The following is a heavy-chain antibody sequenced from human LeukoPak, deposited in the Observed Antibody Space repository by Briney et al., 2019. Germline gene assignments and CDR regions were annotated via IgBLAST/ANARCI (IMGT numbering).Heavy chain of an antibody. CDR2: IYTSGST. J-gene: IGHJ4*02. CDR3: ARKAVAGTYFDY. V-gene: IGHV4-4*07. Sequence: SETLSLTCTVSGGSISSYYWSWIRQPAGKGLEWIGRIYTSGSTNYNPSLKSRVTMSVDTSKNQFSLKLSSVTAADSAVYYCARKAVAGTYFDYWGQGSLVTVSS. CDR1: GGSISSYY. D-gene: IGHD6-19*01.